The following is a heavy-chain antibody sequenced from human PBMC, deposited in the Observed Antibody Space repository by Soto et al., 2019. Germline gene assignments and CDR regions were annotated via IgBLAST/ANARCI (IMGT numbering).Heavy chain of an antibody. J-gene: IGHJ4*02. D-gene: IGHD3-16*01. V-gene: IGHV4-31*03. Sequence: SETLSLTCTVSGGSIRSGSHYWSWIRQHPGKGLEWIGYIYYSGSTYYNPSLKSRITISISTSKNQFPLKLTSVTAADTAVYYCAREGGDGIDYWGQGTLVT. CDR1: GGSIRSGSHY. CDR2: IYYSGST. CDR3: AREGGDGIDY.